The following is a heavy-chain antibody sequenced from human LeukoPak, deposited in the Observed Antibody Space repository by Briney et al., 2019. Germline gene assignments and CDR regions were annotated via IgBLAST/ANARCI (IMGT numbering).Heavy chain of an antibody. J-gene: IGHJ4*02. CDR2: ISGSGGST. Sequence: PGGSLRLSCAASGLTFSSYAMSWVRQAPGKGLEWVSAISGSGGSTYYADSVKGRFTISRDNSKNTLYLQMNSLRAEDTAVYYCAKDLMIVGATTFDYWGQGTLVTVSS. D-gene: IGHD1-26*01. V-gene: IGHV3-23*01. CDR1: GLTFSSYA. CDR3: AKDLMIVGATTFDY.